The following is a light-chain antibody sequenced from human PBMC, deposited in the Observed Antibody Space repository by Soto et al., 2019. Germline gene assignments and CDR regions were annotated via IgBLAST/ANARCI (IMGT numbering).Light chain of an antibody. CDR2: EGS. CDR1: SSDVGSYNL. V-gene: IGLV2-23*01. J-gene: IGLJ2*01. CDR3: CSYAGSDVV. Sequence: QSVLTQPASVSGSPGQSITISCTGTSSDVGSYNLVSWYQQHPGKAPKLMIYEGSKRPSGVSNRFFGSKSGNTASLTISGLQAEDEADYYCCSYAGSDVVFGGGTKVTVL.